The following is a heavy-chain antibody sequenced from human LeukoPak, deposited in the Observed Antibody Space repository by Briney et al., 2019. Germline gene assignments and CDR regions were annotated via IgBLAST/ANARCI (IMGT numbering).Heavy chain of an antibody. Sequence: GGSLRLSCAASGFTFSDSYMSWICQAPGKGLEWVSYISTGGSTIYYADSVKGRFTISRDNAKNSLYLQMNSLRAEDTAVYYCARGNLFPAYWGQGTLVTVSS. CDR1: GFTFSDSY. J-gene: IGHJ4*02. CDR3: ARGNLFPAY. CDR2: ISTGGSTI. V-gene: IGHV3-11*01.